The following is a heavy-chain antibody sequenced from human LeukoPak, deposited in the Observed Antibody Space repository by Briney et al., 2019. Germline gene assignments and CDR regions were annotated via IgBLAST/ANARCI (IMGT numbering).Heavy chain of an antibody. CDR3: ARATSSSWAARYFDL. CDR2: IYSGGST. CDR1: GFTVSSNY. V-gene: IGHV3-53*01. J-gene: IGHJ2*01. Sequence: GGSLRLSCAASGFTVSSNYMSWVRQAPGKGLEWVSVIYSGGSTYYADSVKGRFTISRDNSKNTLYLQMNSLRAEDTAAYYCARATSSSWAARYFDLWGRGTLVTVSS. D-gene: IGHD6-13*01.